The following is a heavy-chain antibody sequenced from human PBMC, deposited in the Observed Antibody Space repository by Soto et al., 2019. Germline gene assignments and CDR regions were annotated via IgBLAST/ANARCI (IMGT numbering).Heavy chain of an antibody. V-gene: IGHV1-46*01. CDR1: GYTFTSYY. D-gene: IGHD1-26*01. Sequence: ASVKVSCKASGYTFTSYYMHWVRQAPGQGLEWMGIINPSGGSTSYAQKFQGRLTMTRDTSTSTVYMELSSLRSEDTAVYYCARASSPRRQVGATGYGGQGTLVTVSS. J-gene: IGHJ4*02. CDR3: ARASSPRRQVGATGY. CDR2: INPSGGST.